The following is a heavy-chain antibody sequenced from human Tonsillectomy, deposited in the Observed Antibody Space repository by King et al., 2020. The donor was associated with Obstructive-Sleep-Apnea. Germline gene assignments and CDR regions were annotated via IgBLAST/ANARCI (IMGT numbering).Heavy chain of an antibody. J-gene: IGHJ6*02. CDR1: GGSISSYY. Sequence: QLQESGPGLVKPSETLSLTCTVSGGSISSYYWSWIRQPPGKGLEWIGYIYYSGSTNNNPSLKSRVTISVDTSKNQFSLKLSSVTAADTAVYYCARDQPREHHKIAVAAPDDYYYGMDVWGQGTTVTVSS. CDR3: ARDQPREHHKIAVAAPDDYYYGMDV. D-gene: IGHD6-19*01. V-gene: IGHV4-59*01. CDR2: IYYSGST.